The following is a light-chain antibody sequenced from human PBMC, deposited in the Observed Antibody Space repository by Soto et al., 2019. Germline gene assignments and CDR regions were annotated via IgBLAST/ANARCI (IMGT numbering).Light chain of an antibody. Sequence: QSALTQPPSVSGAPGQRVTISCTGSSSNLGAGYDVHWYQQLPGTAPKLLIYRNTNRPSGVPDRFSGSKSGTSASLAITGLQAEDEADYYCQSCDSSLSGSGVFGTGTKVTVL. V-gene: IGLV1-40*01. CDR2: RNT. CDR1: SSNLGAGYD. CDR3: QSCDSSLSGSGV. J-gene: IGLJ1*01.